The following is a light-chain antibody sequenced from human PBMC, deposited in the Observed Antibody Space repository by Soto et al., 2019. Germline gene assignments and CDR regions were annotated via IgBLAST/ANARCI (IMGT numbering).Light chain of an antibody. CDR2: AAS. Sequence: DIVMTQTPLSLSVTPGQPASISCNSSQSLLHSDGKTYLYWYLQKPGQPPQLLIYAASTLQSGVPSRFSGSGSGTDFTLTISCLQSEDFATYYCQQYYSYPLTFGGGTKVDIK. CDR1: QSLLHSDGKTY. J-gene: IGKJ4*01. V-gene: IGKV2D-29*01. CDR3: QQYYSYPLT.